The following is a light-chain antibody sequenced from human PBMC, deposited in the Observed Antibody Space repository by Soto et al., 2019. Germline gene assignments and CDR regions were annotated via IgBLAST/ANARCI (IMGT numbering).Light chain of an antibody. J-gene: IGKJ4*01. V-gene: IGKV3-11*01. CDR2: YAS. CDR3: PQRSTWPLFT. CDR1: QTVSRY. Sequence: VLTQSPATQSLSPGERATLSCRASQTVSRYLAWYQQKPGQAPRLLIYYASNRATGIPARFSGSGSGTDYTLTIRSLEPEDFPVYSCPQRSTWPLFTFVGGTKVEI.